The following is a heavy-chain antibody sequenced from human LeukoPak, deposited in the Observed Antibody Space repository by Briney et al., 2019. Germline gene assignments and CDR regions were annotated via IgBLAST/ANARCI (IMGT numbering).Heavy chain of an antibody. CDR3: ARVGGELLSLWSFDY. D-gene: IGHD1-26*01. J-gene: IGHJ4*02. CDR2: IYYSGST. CDR1: GGSISSYY. V-gene: IGHV4-59*01. Sequence: PSETLSLTCTVSGGSISSYYWSWIRQPPGKGLEWIGYIYYSGSTNYNPSLKSRVTISVDTSKNQFSLKLSSVTAADTAVYYCARVGGELLSLWSFDYWGQGTLVTVSS.